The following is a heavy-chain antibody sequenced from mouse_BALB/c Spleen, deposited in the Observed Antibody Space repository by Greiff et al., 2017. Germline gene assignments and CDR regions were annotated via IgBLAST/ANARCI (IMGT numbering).Heavy chain of an antibody. J-gene: IGHJ4*01. CDR1: GFSLTSYG. Sequence: QVQLKESGPGLVAPSQSLSITCTVSGFSLTSYGVHWVRQPPGKGLAWLGVIWAGGSTNYNSALMSRLSISKDNSKSQVFLKMNSLQTDDTAMYYCARDLEGIYYYGSRDYYALDYWGQGTSVTVSS. CDR3: ARDLEGIYYYGSRDYYALDY. V-gene: IGHV2-9*02. D-gene: IGHD1-1*01. CDR2: IWAGGST.